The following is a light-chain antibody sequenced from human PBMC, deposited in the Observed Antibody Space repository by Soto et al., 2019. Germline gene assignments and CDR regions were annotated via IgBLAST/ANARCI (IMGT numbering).Light chain of an antibody. Sequence: DIQMTQSPSTLSGSVGDRVTITCRASQTISSWLAWYQQKPGKAPKLLIYKASTLKSGVPSRFSGSGSGTEFTLTISSLQPDDFATYYCQQYNTWWTFGQGTKMDIK. CDR2: KAS. CDR1: QTISSW. J-gene: IGKJ1*01. CDR3: QQYNTWWT. V-gene: IGKV1-5*03.